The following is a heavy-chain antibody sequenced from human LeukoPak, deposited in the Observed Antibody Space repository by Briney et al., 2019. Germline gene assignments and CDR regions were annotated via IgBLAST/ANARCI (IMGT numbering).Heavy chain of an antibody. CDR2: IWYDGSNK. CDR1: GFTFSSYG. J-gene: IGHJ4*02. CDR3: ARAYDFWSGPLDY. D-gene: IGHD3-3*01. Sequence: GGSLRLSCAASGFTFSSYGMHWVRQAPGKGLEWGAVIWYDGSNKYYADSVKGRFTISRDNSKNTLYLQMNSLRAEDTAVYYCARAYDFWSGPLDYWGQGTLVTVSS. V-gene: IGHV3-33*01.